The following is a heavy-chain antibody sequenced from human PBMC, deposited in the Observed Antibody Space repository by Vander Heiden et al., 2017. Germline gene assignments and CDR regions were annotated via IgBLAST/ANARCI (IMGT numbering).Heavy chain of an antibody. CDR3: ATEFTIFGVVIDPYYGMDV. CDR1: GFTLSSYA. D-gene: IGHD3-3*01. V-gene: IGHV3-23*01. Sequence: EVQLLDSGGGLVQPGGSLRLYCPASGFTLSSYAMGWVRQGAGKGWEWASAIRCGGGSTYYADSMKGRFTISRDNSKNTLYLQMNSLRAEETAVYYCATEFTIFGVVIDPYYGMDVWGQGTTVTVSS. J-gene: IGHJ6*02. CDR2: IRCGGGST.